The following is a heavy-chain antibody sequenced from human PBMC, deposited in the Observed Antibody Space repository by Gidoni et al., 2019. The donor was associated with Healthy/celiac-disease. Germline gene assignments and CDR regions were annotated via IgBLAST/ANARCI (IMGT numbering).Heavy chain of an antibody. CDR1: GGSISSGGYS. V-gene: IGHV4-30-2*01. CDR2: IYHSGST. J-gene: IGHJ4*02. D-gene: IGHD3-22*01. CDR3: ARVNYYDSSGYYYGGWFDY. Sequence: QLQLQESGSGLVKPSQTLSLTCAVSGGSISSGGYSWSWRRQPPGKGLEWIGYIYHSGSTYYNPSLKSRVTISVDRSKNQFSLKLSSVTAADTAVYYCARVNYYDSSGYYYGGWFDYWGQGTLVTVSS.